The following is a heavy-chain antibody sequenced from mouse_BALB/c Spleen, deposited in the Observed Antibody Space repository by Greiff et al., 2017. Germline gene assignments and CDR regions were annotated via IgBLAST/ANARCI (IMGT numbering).Heavy chain of an antibody. D-gene: IGHD1-1*01. J-gene: IGHJ4*01. Sequence: VQLQQSGPGLVAPSQSLSITCTVSGFSLTSYGVHWVRQPPGKGLEWLGVIWAGGSTNYNSALMSRLSISKDNSKSQVFLKMNSLQTDDTAMYYCAREPYYYGSSYNAMDYWGQGTSVTVSS. CDR1: GFSLTSYG. CDR2: IWAGGST. CDR3: AREPYYYGSSYNAMDY. V-gene: IGHV2-9*02.